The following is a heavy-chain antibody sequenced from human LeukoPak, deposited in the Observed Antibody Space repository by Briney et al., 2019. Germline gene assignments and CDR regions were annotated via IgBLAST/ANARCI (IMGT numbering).Heavy chain of an antibody. Sequence: GGSLRLSCAASGFTFSSYAMSWVRQAPGKGLEWVSAISGSGGSTYYADSVKGRFTISRDNSKNTPYLQMNSLRAEDTAVYYCAADTAMVTRYDYWGQGTLVTVSS. V-gene: IGHV3-23*01. J-gene: IGHJ4*02. D-gene: IGHD5-18*01. CDR2: ISGSGGST. CDR3: AADTAMVTRYDY. CDR1: GFTFSSYA.